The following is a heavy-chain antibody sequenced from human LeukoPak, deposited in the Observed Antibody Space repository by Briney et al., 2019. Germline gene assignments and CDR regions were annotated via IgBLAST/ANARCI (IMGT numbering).Heavy chain of an antibody. CDR2: ISFDGSHK. CDR1: GFTFSGYG. J-gene: IGHJ4*02. CDR3: AKDRGFSFASGSSELDY. D-gene: IGHD3-10*01. Sequence: PGRSLRLSCAASGFTFSGYGMHWVRLAPGRGLEWVAVISFDGSHKYYADSVQGRLTISRDNSKNTVYLQMNSLRTVDKAIYYCAKDRGFSFASGSSELDYWGQGTLVTVSS. V-gene: IGHV3-30*18.